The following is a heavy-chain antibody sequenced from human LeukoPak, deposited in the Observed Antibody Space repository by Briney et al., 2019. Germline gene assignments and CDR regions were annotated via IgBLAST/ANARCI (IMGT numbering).Heavy chain of an antibody. V-gene: IGHV1-2*02. D-gene: IGHD5-24*01. J-gene: IGHJ4*02. CDR1: GYTFTGYY. CDR3: ARNSGDGYNFDY. CDR2: INPNSGGT. Sequence: ASVTVSCKASGYTFTGYYMHWVRQAPGQGLEWMGWINPNSGGTNYAQKFQGRVTMTRDTSISTAYMELSRLRSDDTAVYYCARNSGDGYNFDYWGQGTLVTVSS.